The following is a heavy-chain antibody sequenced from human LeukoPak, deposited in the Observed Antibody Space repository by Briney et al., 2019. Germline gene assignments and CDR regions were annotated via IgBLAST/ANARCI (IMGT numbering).Heavy chain of an antibody. V-gene: IGHV1-2*02. J-gene: IGHJ3*02. CDR2: INPDSGGT. Sequence: ASVKVSCKASGYTFTGYYMHWVRQAPGQGLEWMGRINPDSGGTNYAQNFQGRVTMTRDTSISTAYMELSRLRSEDTAVYYCARNDVDTAIWAFDIWGQGTIVTVSS. CDR3: ARNDVDTAIWAFDI. CDR1: GYTFTGYY. D-gene: IGHD5-18*01.